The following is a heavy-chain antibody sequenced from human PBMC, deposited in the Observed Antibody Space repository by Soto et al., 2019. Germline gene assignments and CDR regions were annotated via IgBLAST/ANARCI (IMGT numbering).Heavy chain of an antibody. CDR2: INPNNGGT. Sequence: QVQLVQSGAEVMKPGASVKVSCKASGFTSTRYSVHWVRQAPGQGPEWMGRINPNNGGTNYAQEFQGRVTMTRDTSPTTVYMDLRSLRSEDTAVYYCDSRVYADFDVWGQGTTVTVS. D-gene: IGHD3-16*01. CDR3: DSRVYADFDV. CDR1: GFTSTRYS. V-gene: IGHV1-46*01. J-gene: IGHJ6*02.